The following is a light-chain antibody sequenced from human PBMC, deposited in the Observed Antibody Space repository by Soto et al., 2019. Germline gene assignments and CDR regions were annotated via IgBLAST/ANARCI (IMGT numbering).Light chain of an antibody. J-gene: IGLJ1*01. CDR3: AAWDDSLSGLYV. Sequence: QSVLTHPPSASGTPGQRVTISCSGSRSNIGSNYVYWYQQLPGTAPKLLIYRNNQRPSGVPDRFSGSKSGTSASLAISGLRSEDEADYYCAAWDDSLSGLYVFGTGTQLTVL. CDR2: RNN. V-gene: IGLV1-47*01. CDR1: RSNIGSNY.